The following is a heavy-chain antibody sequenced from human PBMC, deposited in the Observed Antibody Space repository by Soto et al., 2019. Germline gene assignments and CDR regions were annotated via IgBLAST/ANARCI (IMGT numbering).Heavy chain of an antibody. CDR2: VSSSSSYI. CDR1: GFTFSGHT. Sequence: EVQLVESGGGLVKPGGSLRLSCAASGFTFSGHTINWVRQAPGKGLEWVSSVSSSSSYIYYADSVKGRFTVSRDNAEKSPYLQMNSLRAEDTAIYSCARCMGFDGSGYAFFDSWGQGTLVTVSS. V-gene: IGHV3-21*03. D-gene: IGHD3-10*01. CDR3: ARCMGFDGSGYAFFDS. J-gene: IGHJ4*02.